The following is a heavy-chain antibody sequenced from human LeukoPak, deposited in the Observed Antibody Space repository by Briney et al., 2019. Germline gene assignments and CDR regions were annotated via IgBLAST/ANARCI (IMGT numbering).Heavy chain of an antibody. J-gene: IGHJ4*02. CDR2: VNLKSGYT. CDR1: GYTFTNYG. D-gene: IGHD2-15*01. V-gene: IGHV1-8*03. Sequence: GASVKVSCTASGYTFTNYGVSWVRQATGQGLEWMGWVNLKSGYTGYAQKFQGRVTITRDTSINTAYMELSSLRSEDTAVYYCARVDGSPDYWGQGTLVTVSS. CDR3: ARVDGSPDY.